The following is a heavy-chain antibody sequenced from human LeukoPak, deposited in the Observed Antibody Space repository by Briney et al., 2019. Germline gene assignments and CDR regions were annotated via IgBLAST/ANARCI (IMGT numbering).Heavy chain of an antibody. CDR2: ISAYNGNT. V-gene: IGHV1-18*01. D-gene: IGHD6-6*01. Sequence: GASVKVSCKASGYTFTSYGISWVRQAPGQGLEWMGWISAYNGNTNYAQKLQGRVTMTTDTSTSTAYMELRSLRSDDTAVYYCARDEGLSIAARPWEDHGMDVWGQGTTVTVSS. J-gene: IGHJ6*02. CDR3: ARDEGLSIAARPWEDHGMDV. CDR1: GYTFTSYG.